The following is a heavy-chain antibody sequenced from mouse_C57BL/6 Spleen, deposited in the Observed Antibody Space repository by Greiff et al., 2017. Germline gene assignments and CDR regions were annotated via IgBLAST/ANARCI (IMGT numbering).Heavy chain of an antibody. CDR1: GFTFSDYG. V-gene: IGHV5-15*01. CDR2: ISNLAYSL. Sequence: EVQLVESGGGLVQPGGSLKLSCAASGFTFSDYGMAWVRQAPRKGPAWVAFISNLAYSLYYADTVTGRFTISRENAKNTLYLEVSSLRSEDTAMYYCARQTGPGAAFDYWVQGTTLTVSS. CDR3: ARQTGPGAAFDY. J-gene: IGHJ2*01. D-gene: IGHD3-3*01.